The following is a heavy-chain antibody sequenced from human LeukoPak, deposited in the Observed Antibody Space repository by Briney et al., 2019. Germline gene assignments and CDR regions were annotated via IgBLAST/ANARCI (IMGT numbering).Heavy chain of an antibody. CDR3: AKEGRDGTGYYYMDV. D-gene: IGHD2-8*02. CDR2: ISGSGGST. V-gene: IGHV3-23*01. Sequence: PGGSLRLSCAASGFTFDNYVMSWVRQAPGKGLEWVSAISGSGGSTYYADSVKGRFTISRDNSKNTLYLQMNSLRAEDTAIYYCAKEGRDGTGYYYMDVWGKGTTVTVSS. CDR1: GFTFDNYV. J-gene: IGHJ6*03.